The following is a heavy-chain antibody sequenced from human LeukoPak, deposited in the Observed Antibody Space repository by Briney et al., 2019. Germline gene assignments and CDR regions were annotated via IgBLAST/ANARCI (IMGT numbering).Heavy chain of an antibody. D-gene: IGHD4-23*01. Sequence: GGSLRLSCAASGFTFSSYAMSWVRQAPGKGLEWVSAISGSGGSTCYADSVKGRFTISRDNSKNTLYLQMNSLRAEDTAVYYCAKAPTVAPYYFDYWGQGTLVTVSS. V-gene: IGHV3-23*01. J-gene: IGHJ4*02. CDR1: GFTFSSYA. CDR3: AKAPTVAPYYFDY. CDR2: ISGSGGST.